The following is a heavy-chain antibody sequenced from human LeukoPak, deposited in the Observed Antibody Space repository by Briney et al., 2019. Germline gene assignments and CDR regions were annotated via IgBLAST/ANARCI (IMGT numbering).Heavy chain of an antibody. D-gene: IGHD4-11*01. CDR1: GXTFSSHW. J-gene: IGHJ3*02. V-gene: IGHV3-74*01. CDR3: ARAGEGLQSYGFDM. Sequence: GGSLRLSCAASGXTFSSHWVHWVRQGPGKGLVWVSRINSDGSSTGYEDSVKGRFTISRDNAKNTLDLQMNNLRAEDTAVYYCARAGEGLQSYGFDMWGQGTKVSVST. CDR2: INSDGSST.